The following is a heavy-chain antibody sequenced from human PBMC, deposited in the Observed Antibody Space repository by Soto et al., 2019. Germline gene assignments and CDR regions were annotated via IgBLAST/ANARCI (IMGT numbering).Heavy chain of an antibody. CDR1: GFTFSSYG. CDR3: ARVGIAAAVYYYYYMDV. D-gene: IGHD6-13*01. J-gene: IGHJ6*03. CDR2: IWYDGSNK. V-gene: IGHV3-33*01. Sequence: QVQLVESGGGVVQPGRSLRLSCAASGFTFSSYGMHWVRQAPGKGLEWVAVIWYDGSNKYYADSVKGRFTISRDNSKNTLYLQMNSLRAEDTAVYYCARVGIAAAVYYYYYMDVWGKGTTVTVSS.